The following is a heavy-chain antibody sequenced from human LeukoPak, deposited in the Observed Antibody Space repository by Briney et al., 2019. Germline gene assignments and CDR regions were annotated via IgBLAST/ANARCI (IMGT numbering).Heavy chain of an antibody. D-gene: IGHD5-24*01. CDR3: ARDRDGYKTGPHDAFDI. Sequence: GGSLRLSCAASGFTVSSNYMSWVRQAPGKGLEWVSAIYSGGGTYYADSVKGRFTISRDNAKNSLYLQMNSLRAEDTAVYYCARDRDGYKTGPHDAFDIWGQGTMVTVSS. CDR2: IYSGGGT. J-gene: IGHJ3*02. V-gene: IGHV3-53*01. CDR1: GFTVSSNY.